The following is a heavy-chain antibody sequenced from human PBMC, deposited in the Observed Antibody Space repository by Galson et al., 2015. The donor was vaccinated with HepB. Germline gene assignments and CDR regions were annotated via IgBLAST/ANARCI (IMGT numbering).Heavy chain of an antibody. D-gene: IGHD7-27*01. J-gene: IGHJ6*02. Sequence: SLRLSCAASGFTFSNYAMHWVRQAPGKGLEWVTFIRYDGNNKFYADSVKGRFTISRDNSKSTLYLQMNSLRAEDTAVYYCAKDVANWGSYGMDVWGQGTTVTVSS. CDR3: AKDVANWGSYGMDV. V-gene: IGHV3-30*02. CDR1: GFTFSNYA. CDR2: IRYDGNNK.